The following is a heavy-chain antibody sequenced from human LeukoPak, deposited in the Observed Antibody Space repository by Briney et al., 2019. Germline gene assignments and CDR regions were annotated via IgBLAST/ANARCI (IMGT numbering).Heavy chain of an antibody. J-gene: IGHJ3*02. CDR2: IYHSGST. CDR1: GYSISNGYY. V-gene: IGHV4-38-2*02. D-gene: IGHD6-13*01. Sequence: SETLSLTCTVSGYSISNGYYWGWIRQPPGKGLEWVGSIYHSGSTNYNPSLKSRVTISVDTSKNQFSLKLGSVTAADTAVYYCARDGRPGAAADPNDAFDIWGQGTMVTVSS. CDR3: ARDGRPGAAADPNDAFDI.